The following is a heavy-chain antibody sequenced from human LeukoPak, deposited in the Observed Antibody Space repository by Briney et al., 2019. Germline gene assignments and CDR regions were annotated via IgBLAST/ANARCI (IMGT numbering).Heavy chain of an antibody. CDR1: GYTFTGYG. Sequence: ASVKVSCKASGYTFTGYGISWVRQAPGQGLEWMGWISAYNGNTNYAQKLQGRVTMTTDTSTSTAYMELRSLRSDDTAVYYCARWYSGYVDDYFDYWGQGTLVTVSS. J-gene: IGHJ4*02. V-gene: IGHV1-18*01. CDR2: ISAYNGNT. CDR3: ARWYSGYVDDYFDY. D-gene: IGHD5-12*01.